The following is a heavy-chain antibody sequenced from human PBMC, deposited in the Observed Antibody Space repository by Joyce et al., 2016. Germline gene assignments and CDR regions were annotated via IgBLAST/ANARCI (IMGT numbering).Heavy chain of an antibody. J-gene: IGHJ5*02. CDR1: GGSISSADYY. D-gene: IGHD4-17*01. CDR3: ARGRNNGDYPGGNWFDP. Sequence: QMQLQESGPGLVKPSQTLSLTCTVSGGSISSADYYWSWIRQHPGKGLEWLAYIYSSGSTSYNSALKSRVTISVDPSKNQFSLKLTSVTAADTAVYYCARGRNNGDYPGGNWFDPWGQGTLVTVSS. CDR2: IYSSGST. V-gene: IGHV4-31*03.